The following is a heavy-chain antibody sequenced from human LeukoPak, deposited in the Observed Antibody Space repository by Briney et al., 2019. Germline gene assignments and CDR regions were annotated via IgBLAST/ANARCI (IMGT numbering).Heavy chain of an antibody. CDR3: ARVPYYYDSSGCPFDY. J-gene: IGHJ4*02. CDR2: INPNSGGT. CDR1: GYTFTGYY. Sequence: ASVKVCCKASGYTFTGYYMHWVRQAPGQGLEWMGWINPNSGGTNYAQKFQGRVTMTRDTSISTAYMELSRLRSDDTAVYYCARVPYYYDSSGCPFDYWGQGTLVTVSS. V-gene: IGHV1-2*02. D-gene: IGHD3-22*01.